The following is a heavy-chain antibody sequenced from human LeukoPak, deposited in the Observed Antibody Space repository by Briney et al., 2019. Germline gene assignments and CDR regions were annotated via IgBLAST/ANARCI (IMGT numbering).Heavy chain of an antibody. Sequence: GGSLRLSCAASGFTFSTAWMSWVRQAPGKGLEWVGRIKSKTDGETTDYAAPVKGRFIISRDDSKNTLYLQLNSLKTEDTAVYYCTSGRWVGFDIWGQGTMVTVSS. CDR3: TSGRWVGFDI. V-gene: IGHV3-15*01. CDR2: IKSKTDGETT. D-gene: IGHD4-23*01. CDR1: GFTFSTAW. J-gene: IGHJ3*02.